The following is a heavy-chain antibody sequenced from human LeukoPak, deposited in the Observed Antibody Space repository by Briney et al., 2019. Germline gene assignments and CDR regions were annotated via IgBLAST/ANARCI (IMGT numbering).Heavy chain of an antibody. CDR3: ARDNFDSSDYPQTYYYYYMDV. J-gene: IGHJ6*03. CDR2: ISSTSTFI. CDR1: GFTFGRYS. V-gene: IGHV3-21*01. Sequence: GGSLRLSCAASGFTFGRYSMNWVRQAPGKGLEWVASISSTSTFIYSADSVKGRFTISRDTAKNSLFLQMNSLRAEDTAIYYCARDNFDSSDYPQTYYYYYMDVWGKGTTVTVSS. D-gene: IGHD3-22*01.